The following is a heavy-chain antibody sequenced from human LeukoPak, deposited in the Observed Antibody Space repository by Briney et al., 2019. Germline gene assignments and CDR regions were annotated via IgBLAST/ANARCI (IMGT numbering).Heavy chain of an antibody. CDR2: IYHSWNT. V-gene: IGHV4-39*01. J-gene: IGHJ6*02. CDR1: GDSISSSNYF. CDR3: ARQLYSSATV. Sequence: SETLSLTCTVSGDSISSSNYFWGWIRQPPGKGLEWVGNIYHSWNTFYNPSLKSRVTISADTSKNQFSLKLTFVTVGDTAVYYCARQLYSSATVWGQGTTVIVSS. D-gene: IGHD6-25*01.